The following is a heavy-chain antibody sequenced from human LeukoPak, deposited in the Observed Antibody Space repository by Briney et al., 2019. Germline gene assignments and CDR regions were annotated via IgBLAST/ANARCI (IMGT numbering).Heavy chain of an antibody. V-gene: IGHV5-51*01. D-gene: IGHD1-26*01. J-gene: IGHJ3*02. Sequence: AESLKISCKGSGYIFTSYWIGWVRHMPGKGLEWMGIIYPGDSDTRYSPSFQGQVTISADKSISTAYLQWSSLKASDTAMYYCARLSGSYLDCFDIWGQGTMVIVSS. CDR2: IYPGDSDT. CDR3: ARLSGSYLDCFDI. CDR1: GYIFTSYW.